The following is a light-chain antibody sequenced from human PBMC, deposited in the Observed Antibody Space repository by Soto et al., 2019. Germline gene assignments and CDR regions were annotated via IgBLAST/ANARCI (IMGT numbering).Light chain of an antibody. CDR3: QQYYSTLPLT. V-gene: IGKV4-1*01. CDR1: QSVLYSSNNKNY. J-gene: IGKJ4*01. CDR2: WAS. Sequence: DIVMTQSPDSLAVSLGERATINCKSSQSVLYSSNNKNYLAWYQQKPGQPPKLLIYWASTRESGVPDRFSGSGSGTDFTLTISRLQAEDVAVYYSQQYYSTLPLTFGGGTKVEIK.